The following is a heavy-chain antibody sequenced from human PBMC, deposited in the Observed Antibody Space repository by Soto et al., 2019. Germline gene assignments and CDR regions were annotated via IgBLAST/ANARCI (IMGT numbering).Heavy chain of an antibody. CDR3: ARGEEGIQLWAYYYGMDV. CDR2: IYYSGST. V-gene: IGHV4-61*01. Sequence: SETLSLTCTVSGGSVSGGSYYWSWIRQPPGKGLEWIGYIYYSGSTNYNPSLKSRVTISVDTSKNQFSLKLSSVTAADTAVYYCARGEEGIQLWAYYYGMDVWGQGTTVTVSS. D-gene: IGHD5-18*01. CDR1: GGSVSGGSYY. J-gene: IGHJ6*01.